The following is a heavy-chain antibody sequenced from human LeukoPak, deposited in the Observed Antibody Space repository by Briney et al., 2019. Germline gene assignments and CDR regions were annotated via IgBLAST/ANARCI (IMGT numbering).Heavy chain of an antibody. J-gene: IGHJ4*02. CDR2: INPNSGGT. CDR1: GYTFTGYY. Sequence: GASVKVSCKASGYTFTGYYMHWVRQAPGQGLEWMGWINPNSGGTNYAQKFQGWVTMTRDTSISTAYMELSRLRSDDTAVYYCARDLGYCTNGACHTRFDYWGQGTLVAVSS. D-gene: IGHD2-8*01. V-gene: IGHV1-2*04. CDR3: ARDLGYCTNGACHTRFDY.